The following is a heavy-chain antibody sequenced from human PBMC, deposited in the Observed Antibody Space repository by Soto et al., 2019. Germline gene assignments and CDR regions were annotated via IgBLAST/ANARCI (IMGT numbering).Heavy chain of an antibody. Sequence: GGSLRLSCAASGFSFTSYTISWVRQAPGKGLEWVSSISGGGSTYYVDSVKGRFTISRDNSKNTLYLRMSSLRVEDTAVYYCARRIAATGTAKHFDHWGQGALVTVSS. CDR2: ISGGGST. CDR3: ARRIAATGTAKHFDH. J-gene: IGHJ4*02. CDR1: GFSFTSYT. D-gene: IGHD6-13*01. V-gene: IGHV3-23*01.